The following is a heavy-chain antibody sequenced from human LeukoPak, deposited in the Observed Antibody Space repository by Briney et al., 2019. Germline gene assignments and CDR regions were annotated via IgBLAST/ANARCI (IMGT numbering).Heavy chain of an antibody. CDR2: INPNSGGT. J-gene: IGHJ4*02. D-gene: IGHD2-15*01. CDR1: GYTFSVYF. V-gene: IGHV1-2*02. CDR3: ARVGCSGGSCLGRGVDY. Sequence: ASVKVSCKASGYTFSVYFINWVRQAPGQGLEWMGWINPNSGGTNYAQKFQGRVTMTRDTSISTAYMELSRLRSDDTAVYYCARVGCSGGSCLGRGVDYWGQGTLVTVSS.